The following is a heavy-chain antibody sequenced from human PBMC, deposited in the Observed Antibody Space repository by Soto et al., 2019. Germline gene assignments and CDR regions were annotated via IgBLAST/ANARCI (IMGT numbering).Heavy chain of an antibody. J-gene: IGHJ4*02. CDR2: IKQDGSEK. D-gene: IGHD3-3*01. CDR1: GFTFSSYW. Sequence: PGGSLRLSCAASGFTFSSYWMSWVRQAPGKGLEWVANIKQDGSEKYYVDSVKGRFTISRDNAKNSLYLQMNSLRAEDTAVYYCARDRDVLRFLEWLYFDYWGQGTLVTVSS. CDR3: ARDRDVLRFLEWLYFDY. V-gene: IGHV3-7*03.